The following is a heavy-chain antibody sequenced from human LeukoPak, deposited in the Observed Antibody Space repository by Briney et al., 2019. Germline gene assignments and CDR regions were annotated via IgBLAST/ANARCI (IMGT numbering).Heavy chain of an antibody. CDR3: ATREMATKYYFDY. D-gene: IGHD5-24*01. Sequence: GSTYYNPSLKSRVTISVDTSKNQFSLKLNSVTAADTAVYYCATREMATKYYFDYWGQGTLSPSPQ. CDR2: GST. V-gene: IGHV4-30-2*04. J-gene: IGHJ4*02.